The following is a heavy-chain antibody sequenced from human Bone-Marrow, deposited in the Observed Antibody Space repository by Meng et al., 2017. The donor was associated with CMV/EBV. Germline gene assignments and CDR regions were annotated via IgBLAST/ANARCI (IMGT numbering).Heavy chain of an antibody. CDR3: ARDDHDCSSTSCYMGDGYYYYGMDV. J-gene: IGHJ6*02. CDR1: GFTFSSYA. D-gene: IGHD2-2*02. Sequence: GGSLRLSCAASGFTFSSYAMHWVRQAPGKGLEWVAVISYDGSNKYYADSVKGRFTISRDNAKNTLYLQMNSLRAEDTAVYYCARDDHDCSSTSCYMGDGYYYYGMDVWGQGTTVTVSS. CDR2: ISYDGSNK. V-gene: IGHV3-30-3*01.